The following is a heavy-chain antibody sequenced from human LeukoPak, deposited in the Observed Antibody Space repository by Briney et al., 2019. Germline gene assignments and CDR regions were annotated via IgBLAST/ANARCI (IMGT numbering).Heavy chain of an antibody. CDR1: VYSFTAYS. J-gene: IGHJ4*02. V-gene: IGHV1-2*02. Sequence: ASVKVSCKTSVYSFTAYSIHWVRQAPGQGLEWMGWLSPSSGVTNYAQELQGRVTMTRDTSITTAYMELSSLRSDDTAVYFCAARSHPFDYWGKGTLVTVCS. CDR2: LSPSSGVT. CDR3: AARSHPFDY.